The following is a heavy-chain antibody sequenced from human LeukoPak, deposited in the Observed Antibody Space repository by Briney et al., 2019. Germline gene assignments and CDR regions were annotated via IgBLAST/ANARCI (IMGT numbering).Heavy chain of an antibody. CDR3: AAGFSNHGYIY. CDR2: TVLGSGDT. CDR1: GLTFRASA. V-gene: IGHV1-58*02. J-gene: IGHJ4*02. D-gene: IGHD6-13*01. Sequence: GTSVKVSCKASGLTFRASAMQWVRQTRGQGLEWIGWTVLGSGDTNYAQSLKERLTITRDMSTSTAYMELSSLRSEDTAMHYCAAGFSNHGYIYWGQGTLVTVSS.